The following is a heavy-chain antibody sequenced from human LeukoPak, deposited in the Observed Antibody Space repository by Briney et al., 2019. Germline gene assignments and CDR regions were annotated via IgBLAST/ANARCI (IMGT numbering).Heavy chain of an antibody. Sequence: GASVKVSCKASGGTFSSYAISWVRQAPGQGLEWMGGIIPIFGTANYAQKLQGRVTMTTDTSTSTAYMELRSLRSDDTAVYYCAKAQTTVVIGGSYYFDYWGQGTLVTVSS. J-gene: IGHJ4*02. D-gene: IGHD4-23*01. CDR3: AKAQTTVVIGGSYYFDY. V-gene: IGHV1-69*05. CDR1: GGTFSSYA. CDR2: IIPIFGTA.